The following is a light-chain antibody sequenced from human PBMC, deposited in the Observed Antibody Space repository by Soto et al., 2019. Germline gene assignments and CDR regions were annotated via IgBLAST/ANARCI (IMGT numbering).Light chain of an antibody. CDR2: GAS. J-gene: IGKJ3*01. CDR3: QQYGSSPVT. V-gene: IGKV3-20*01. CDR1: QSVSSSY. Sequence: EIVLTQSPGTLSLSPGERATLSCRASQSVSSSYLAWYQQKPGQAPRLLIYGASSRATGIPDRFSGSGSGPAFTLTISRLEPEDVAVYYCQQYGSSPVTFGPGTKVDI.